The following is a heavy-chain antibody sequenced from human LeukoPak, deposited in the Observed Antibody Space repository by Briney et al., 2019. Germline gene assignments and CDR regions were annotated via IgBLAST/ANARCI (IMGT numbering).Heavy chain of an antibody. CDR1: GYTFTGYY. D-gene: IGHD6-13*01. V-gene: IGHV1-2*02. J-gene: IGHJ4*02. CDR2: INPNSGGT. CDR3: ARSAGYSPSDIDY. Sequence: ASVKVSCNASGYTFTGYYMHLVRQAPGQGLEWMGWINPNSGGTNSAQKFQGRVTMTRDTSVGTAYMELSRLTSDDTAVYYCARSAGYSPSDIDYWGQGTLVTVSS.